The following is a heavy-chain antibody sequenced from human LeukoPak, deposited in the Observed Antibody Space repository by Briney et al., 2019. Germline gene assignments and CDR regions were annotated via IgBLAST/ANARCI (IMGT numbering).Heavy chain of an antibody. D-gene: IGHD4-23*01. Sequence: PGGSLRLSCAASGFTFSSYWMTWFRQAPGKGLEWVANIKQDGSEKYYVDSVKGRFTISRDNAKNSLYLQMNSLRAEDTAVYYCARDRRYGGNSLYHFDYWGQGTLVTVSS. CDR2: IKQDGSEK. V-gene: IGHV3-7*01. J-gene: IGHJ4*02. CDR3: ARDRRYGGNSLYHFDY. CDR1: GFTFSSYW.